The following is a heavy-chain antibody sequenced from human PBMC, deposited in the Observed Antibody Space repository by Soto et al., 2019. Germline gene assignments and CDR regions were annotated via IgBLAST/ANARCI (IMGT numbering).Heavy chain of an antibody. J-gene: IGHJ5*02. V-gene: IGHV4-31*01. CDR2: IYYSGST. Sequence: QVQLQESGPGLVKPSQTLSLTCTVSGGSISSGGYYWSWIRQHPGKGLEWIGYIYYSGSTYYKPSIKSLVTIQVYTSKNQFSRKLSSVTAAETAVYYCARSVFPWGRGTLVTVSS. CDR3: ARSVFP. CDR1: GGSISSGGYY.